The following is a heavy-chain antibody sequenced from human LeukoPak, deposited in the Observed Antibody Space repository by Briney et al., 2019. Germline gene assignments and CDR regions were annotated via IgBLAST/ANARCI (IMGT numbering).Heavy chain of an antibody. V-gene: IGHV4-31*02. CDR2: IYYSGST. J-gene: IGHJ5*02. CDR3: ARGPLGYCSSTSCPRNWFDP. Sequence: LRLSCAASGFTFSSYAMTWVRQAPGKGLEWIGYIYYSGSTYYNPSLKSRVTISVDTSKNQFSLKLSSVTAADTAVYYCARGPLGYCSSTSCPRNWFDPWGQGTLVTVSS. CDR1: GFTFSSYA. D-gene: IGHD2-2*01.